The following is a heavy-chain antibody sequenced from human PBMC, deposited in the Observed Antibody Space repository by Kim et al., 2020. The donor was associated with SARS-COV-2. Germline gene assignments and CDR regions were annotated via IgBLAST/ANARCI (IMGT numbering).Heavy chain of an antibody. J-gene: IGHJ3*02. CDR3: ARPRGPQISEKAFDN. V-gene: IGHV5-51*01. D-gene: IGHD3-3*02. CDR1: GYSFTTYW. CDR2: IYPGDGDI. Sequence: GESLKISCKGSGYSFTTYWIAWVRQMPGKGLEWMGSIYPGDGDIRYSPSIQGRVTISADKYINTAYVQWSSLEISDPAMYYCARPRGPQISEKAFDNWGQGTVVLVSS.